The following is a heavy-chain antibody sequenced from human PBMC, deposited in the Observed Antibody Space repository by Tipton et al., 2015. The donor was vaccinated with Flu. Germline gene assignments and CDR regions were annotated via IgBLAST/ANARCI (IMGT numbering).Heavy chain of an antibody. D-gene: IGHD5-24*01. J-gene: IGHJ3*02. Sequence: TLSLTCTVSGGSISSSSYYWGWIRQPPGKGLEWIGSIYYSGSTYYNPSLKSRVTISVDTSKNQFSLKLSSVTAADTAVYYCKGGVATITWGAFDIWGQGTMVTVSS. V-gene: IGHV4-39*01. CDR1: GGSISSSSYY. CDR3: KGGVATITWGAFDI. CDR2: IYYSGST.